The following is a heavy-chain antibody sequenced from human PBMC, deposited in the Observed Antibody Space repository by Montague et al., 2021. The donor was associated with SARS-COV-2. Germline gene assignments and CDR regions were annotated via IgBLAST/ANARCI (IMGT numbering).Heavy chain of an antibody. V-gene: IGHV4-39*01. Sequence: SETLSLTCTVSGASISSRSYYWGWIRQPPGKGLEWIGFKYYSGSTYYNPTLKSRVTISVDTSKNQFSLKLSSVTAADTAVYYCATLPSSSTIFGVVQGYYFDYWGQGTLVTVSS. D-gene: IGHD3-3*01. CDR3: ATLPSSSTIFGVVQGYYFDY. CDR2: KYYSGST. CDR1: GASISSRSYY. J-gene: IGHJ4*02.